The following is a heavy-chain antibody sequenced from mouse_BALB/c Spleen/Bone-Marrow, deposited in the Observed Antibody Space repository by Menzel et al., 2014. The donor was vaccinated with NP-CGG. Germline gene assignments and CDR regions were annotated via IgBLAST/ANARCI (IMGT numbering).Heavy chain of an antibody. CDR2: IYPYNGGA. D-gene: IGHD2-1*01. Sequence: EVQLLQSGPELVKPGASVKMSCKAYGYTFTDYNMHWVKQSHGKSLEWIGYIYPYNGGAGYNQKFKSKATLTVDNSSSTAYMELRSLTSDDSAVYYCARSYGNYYGSLADWGQGTLVPVS. CDR1: GYTFTDYN. CDR3: ARSYGNYYGSLAD. V-gene: IGHV1S29*02. J-gene: IGHJ3*01.